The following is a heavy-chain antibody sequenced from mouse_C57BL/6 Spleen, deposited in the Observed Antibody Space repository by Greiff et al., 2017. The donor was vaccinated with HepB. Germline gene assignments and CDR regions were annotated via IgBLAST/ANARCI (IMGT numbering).Heavy chain of an antibody. CDR3: ARWDYGSSRYYFDD. V-gene: IGHV1-55*01. Sequence: VQLQQPGAELVKPGASVKMSCKASGYTFTSYWITWVKQRPGQGLEWIGDIYPGSGSTNYNEKFKSKATLTVDTSSSTAYMQLSSLTSEDSAVYYCARWDYGSSRYYFDDWGQGTTLTVSS. CDR1: GYTFTSYW. D-gene: IGHD1-1*01. J-gene: IGHJ2*01. CDR2: IYPGSGST.